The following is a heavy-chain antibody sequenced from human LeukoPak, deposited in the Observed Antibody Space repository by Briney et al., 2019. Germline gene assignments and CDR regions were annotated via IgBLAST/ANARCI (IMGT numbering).Heavy chain of an antibody. J-gene: IGHJ5*02. D-gene: IGHD3-10*01. Sequence: GESLKISFKGSGYSFTNYWFAWVRQMPGKGLEWLVIVYTGDSSTKYSPSFQGQVTTSADRSINTAYLQWSSLTASETAMYYCARLTDYYDSGGYYRNYNWFDPWGQGTLVTVSS. CDR3: ARLTDYYDSGGYYRNYNWFDP. CDR1: GYSFTNYW. CDR2: VYTGDSST. V-gene: IGHV5-51*01.